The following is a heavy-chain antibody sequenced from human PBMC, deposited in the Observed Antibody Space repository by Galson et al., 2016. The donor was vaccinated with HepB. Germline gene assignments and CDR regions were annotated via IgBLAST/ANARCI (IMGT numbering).Heavy chain of an antibody. Sequence: SLRLSCAASGFTFSSYAMSWVRQAPGKGLEWVSAMSGSGASTFYADSVKGRFTISRDNSKNTLYLQMNSLRAEDTAVYYCAKGENWNYGVWWYFDFWGRGTLVTVSS. D-gene: IGHD1-7*01. CDR2: MSGSGAST. V-gene: IGHV3-23*01. J-gene: IGHJ2*01. CDR3: AKGENWNYGVWWYFDF. CDR1: GFTFSSYA.